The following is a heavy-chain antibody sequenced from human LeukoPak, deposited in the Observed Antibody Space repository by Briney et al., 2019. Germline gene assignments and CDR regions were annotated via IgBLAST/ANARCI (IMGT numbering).Heavy chain of an antibody. Sequence: PGGSPRLSCAASGFTFDDYAMHWVRQAPGKGLEWVSLISGDGGSTYYADSVKGRFTISRDNSKNSLYLQMNSLRTEDTALYYCAKDILRWFGLKGHDYWGQGTLVTVSS. D-gene: IGHD3-10*01. CDR2: ISGDGGST. J-gene: IGHJ4*02. V-gene: IGHV3-43*02. CDR1: GFTFDDYA. CDR3: AKDILRWFGLKGHDY.